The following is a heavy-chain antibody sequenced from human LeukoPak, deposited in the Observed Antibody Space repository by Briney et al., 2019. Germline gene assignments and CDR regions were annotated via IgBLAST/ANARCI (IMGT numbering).Heavy chain of an antibody. V-gene: IGHV1-2*02. CDR3: ARVGYCSSTSCAEFDY. D-gene: IGHD2-2*01. Sequence: ASVKVSCKASGYTLTGYYMHWVRQAPGQGLEWMGWINPNSGGTNYAQKFQGRVTMTRDTSISTAYMELSRLRSDDTAVYYCARVGYCSSTSCAEFDYWGQGTLVTVSS. CDR2: INPNSGGT. J-gene: IGHJ4*02. CDR1: GYTLTGYY.